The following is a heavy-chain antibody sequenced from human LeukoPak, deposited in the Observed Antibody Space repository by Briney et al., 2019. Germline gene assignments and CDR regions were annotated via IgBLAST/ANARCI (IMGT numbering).Heavy chain of an antibody. Sequence: TGGSLRLSCAASGFTFSSYAMHWVRQAPGKGLEWVAVISYDGSNKYYADSVKGRFTISRDNAKNSLYLQMNSLGAEDTAVYYCARGETAAGPGAFDYWGQGTPVTVSS. J-gene: IGHJ4*02. V-gene: IGHV3-30-3*01. CDR3: ARGETAAGPGAFDY. CDR1: GFTFSSYA. D-gene: IGHD6-13*01. CDR2: ISYDGSNK.